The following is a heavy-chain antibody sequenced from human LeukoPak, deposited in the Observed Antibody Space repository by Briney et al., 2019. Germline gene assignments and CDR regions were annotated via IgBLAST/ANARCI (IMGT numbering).Heavy chain of an antibody. CDR2: IYYSGST. D-gene: IGHD1-26*01. V-gene: IGHV4-59*01. CDR3: ARAIVGATTVDY. CDR1: GGSISSYY. J-gene: IGHJ4*02. Sequence: PSETLSLTCTVSGGSISSYYWSWIRQPPGKGLEWIGYIYYSGSTDYNPSLKSRVTISVDTSKNQFSLKLSSVTAADTAVYYCARAIVGATTVDYWGQGTLVTVSS.